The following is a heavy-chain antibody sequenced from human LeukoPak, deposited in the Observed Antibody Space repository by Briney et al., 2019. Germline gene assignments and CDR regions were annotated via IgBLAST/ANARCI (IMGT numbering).Heavy chain of an antibody. Sequence: PGGSLRLSCAASGFTFSSYSMNWVRQAPGKGLEWVSSISSSSSYIYYADSVKGRFTISRDNAKNSLYLQMNSLRAEDTAVYYCATKKAVGANPFDYWGQGTLVTVSS. J-gene: IGHJ4*02. D-gene: IGHD1-26*01. V-gene: IGHV3-21*01. CDR2: ISSSSSYI. CDR1: GFTFSSYS. CDR3: ATKKAVGANPFDY.